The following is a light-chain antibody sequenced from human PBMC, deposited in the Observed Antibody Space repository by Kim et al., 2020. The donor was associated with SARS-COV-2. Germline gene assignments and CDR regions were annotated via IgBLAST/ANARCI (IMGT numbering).Light chain of an antibody. J-gene: IGKJ4*01. Sequence: LSPGERATRSCRASQSVSTSLAWYQHKSGQAPRLLIFGATNRASGIPDRFSGSGSGTDFTLTISRLEPEDFALYYCQQYGSSPLTFGGGTKVDIK. V-gene: IGKV3-20*01. CDR1: QSVSTS. CDR3: QQYGSSPLT. CDR2: GAT.